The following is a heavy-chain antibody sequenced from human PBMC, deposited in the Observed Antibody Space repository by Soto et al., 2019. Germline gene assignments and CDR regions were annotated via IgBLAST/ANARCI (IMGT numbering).Heavy chain of an antibody. Sequence: ASVKVSCKASGYTFTSYGISWVRQASGQGLEWMGWISSYNDNTNYAQKVRGRVTMTKDKSTSTTYMELRSLRSDDTAVYYCARGPRYCSSSMCFSGVTWFDPWGQGTLVTVSS. V-gene: IGHV1-18*04. D-gene: IGHD2-2*01. CDR1: GYTFTSYG. CDR2: ISSYNDNT. J-gene: IGHJ5*02. CDR3: ARGPRYCSSSMCFSGVTWFDP.